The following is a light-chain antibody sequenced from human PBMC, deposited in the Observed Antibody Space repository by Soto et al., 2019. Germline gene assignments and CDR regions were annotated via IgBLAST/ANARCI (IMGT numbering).Light chain of an antibody. CDR3: QQYNDWPLT. CDR2: GAF. J-gene: IGKJ1*01. V-gene: IGKV3-15*01. Sequence: EMVLTQSPGTLSLSPGERATLSCRASQSVSSSYLAWYQQKPGQAPSLLIYGAFTRATGIPARFSGTGSGTEFTLTISSLQSEDFALYYCQQYNDWPLTFGKGTKVDIK. CDR1: QSVSSSY.